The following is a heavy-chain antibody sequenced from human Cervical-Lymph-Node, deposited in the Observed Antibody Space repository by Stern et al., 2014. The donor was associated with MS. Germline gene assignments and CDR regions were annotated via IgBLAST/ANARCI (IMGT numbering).Heavy chain of an antibody. V-gene: IGHV4-61*02. CDR1: GGSISSGSYY. CDR3: ARDPPLTLKGAFDI. D-gene: IGHD2-21*02. Sequence: QVQLQESGPGLVKPSQTLSLTCTVSGGSISSGSYYWTWIRQPAGKGLEWIGHIYSTGSTKYKPSLKRRVTISGDTSKNQFSLKLRSVTAADTAVYYCARDPPLTLKGAFDIWGQGTMVTVSS. J-gene: IGHJ3*02. CDR2: IYSTGST.